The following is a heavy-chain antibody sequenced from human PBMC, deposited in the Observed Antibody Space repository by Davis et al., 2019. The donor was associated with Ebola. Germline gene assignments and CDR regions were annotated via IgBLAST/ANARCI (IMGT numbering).Heavy chain of an antibody. CDR3: ARLDGSGWYSWANFDY. CDR2: IYPGDSDT. V-gene: IGHV5-51*01. D-gene: IGHD6-19*01. Sequence: GESLKISCKGSGYSFTSYWIGWVRQMPGKGLEWMGIIYPGDSDTRYSPSFQGQVTISADKSISTAYLQWSSLKASDTAMYYCARLDGSGWYSWANFDYWGQGTLVTVSS. J-gene: IGHJ4*02. CDR1: GYSFTSYW.